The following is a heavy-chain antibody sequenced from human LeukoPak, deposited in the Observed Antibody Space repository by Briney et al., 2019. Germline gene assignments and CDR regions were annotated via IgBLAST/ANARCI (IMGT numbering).Heavy chain of an antibody. CDR1: GFTFSSYS. CDR3: ARDLVTMVRGVGY. V-gene: IGHV3-21*01. CDR2: ISSSSSYI. Sequence: GGSLRLSCAAAGFTFSSYSRNWVRQAPGKGLEWVSSISSSSSYIYYADSVKGRFTISRDNAKNSLYLQMNSLRAEDTAVYYCARDLVTMVRGVGYWGQGTLVTVSS. J-gene: IGHJ4*02. D-gene: IGHD3-10*01.